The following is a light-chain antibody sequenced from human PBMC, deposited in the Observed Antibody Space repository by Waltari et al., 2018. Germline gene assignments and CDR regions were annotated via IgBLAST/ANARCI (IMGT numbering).Light chain of an antibody. J-gene: IGKJ1*01. CDR3: QQYMNWPRT. Sequence: EIVMTQSPATLSVSPGERATLSCRASQNVYTNLAWYQQKPGQAPRRLIYGVSTRATDIPARFSGSGSGTEFTLTISSLESEDFAIFYCQQYMNWPRTFGQGTKVEIK. V-gene: IGKV3-15*01. CDR1: QNVYTN. CDR2: GVS.